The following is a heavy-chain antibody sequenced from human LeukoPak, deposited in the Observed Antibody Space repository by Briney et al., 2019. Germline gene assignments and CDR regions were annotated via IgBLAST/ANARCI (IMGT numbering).Heavy chain of an antibody. V-gene: IGHV3-30*02. Sequence: GGSLRLSCAASGFTFSSYGMHWVRQAPGKGLEWVAFIRYDGSNKYYADSVKGRFTISRDNSKNTLYLQMNSLRAEDTAVYYCAKDALERELRGAFDIWGQGTMVTVSS. J-gene: IGHJ3*02. CDR3: AKDALERELRGAFDI. CDR1: GFTFSSYG. CDR2: IRYDGSNK. D-gene: IGHD1-26*01.